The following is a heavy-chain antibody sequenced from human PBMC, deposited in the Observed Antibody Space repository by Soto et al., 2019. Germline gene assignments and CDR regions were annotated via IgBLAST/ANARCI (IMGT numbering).Heavy chain of an antibody. CDR1: GYSFSSYW. D-gene: IGHD6-19*01. V-gene: IGHV5-51*01. Sequence: GGSLKISRKGSGYSFSSYWIGWGRQMPGKGLEWMGIIYPGDSDTRYSPSFQGQVTISADKSISTAYLQWSSLKASDTAMYYCARQGTGWYFDCWGQGTVVTVSS. CDR2: IYPGDSDT. J-gene: IGHJ4*02. CDR3: ARQGTGWYFDC.